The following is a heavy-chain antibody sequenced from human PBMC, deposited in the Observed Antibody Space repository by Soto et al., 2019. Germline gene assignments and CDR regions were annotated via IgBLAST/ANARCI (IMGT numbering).Heavy chain of an antibody. CDR1: GGSFSGYY. CDR3: VVTAIPAET. V-gene: IGHV4-34*01. CDR2: INHSGST. J-gene: IGHJ5*02. Sequence: QVQLQQWGAGLLKPSETLSLTCAVYGGSFSGYYWSWIRQPPGKGLEWIGEINHSGSTNYNPSLKRRVTISVDTSTNQFSLKLSSVTAADTAVYYGVVTAIPAETWGQGTLVTVSS. D-gene: IGHD2-21*02.